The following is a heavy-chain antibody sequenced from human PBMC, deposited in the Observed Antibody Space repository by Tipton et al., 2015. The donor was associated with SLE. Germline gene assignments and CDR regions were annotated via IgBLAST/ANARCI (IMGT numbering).Heavy chain of an antibody. Sequence: TLSLTCTVSGGSISSTSYYWGWIRQPPGKGLEWVGGIYYTGSTYYNASLKSRVTILVDTSKNQFSLKLSSVTAAGTAVYYCACDSNASSEYYYFRRPDYRGQGTLVTVSS. CDR1: GGSISSTSYY. CDR3: ACDSNASSEYYYFRRPDY. V-gene: IGHV4-39*07. D-gene: IGHD3-22*01. CDR2: IYYTGST. J-gene: IGHJ4*02.